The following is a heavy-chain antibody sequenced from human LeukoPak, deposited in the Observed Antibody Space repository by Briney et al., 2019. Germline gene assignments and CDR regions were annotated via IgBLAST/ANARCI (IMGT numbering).Heavy chain of an antibody. Sequence: ASVKVSCKVSGYALSESSIHWVRQTPGEGFEWMGGFDIEDVETAYAQKFRGRVTMTEDTSTDTAYMELSSLRSEDTAVYYCATVALYGQSDYWGQGTLVTVSS. V-gene: IGHV1-24*01. CDR2: FDIEDVET. CDR3: ATVALYGQSDY. CDR1: GYALSESS. D-gene: IGHD2/OR15-2a*01. J-gene: IGHJ4*02.